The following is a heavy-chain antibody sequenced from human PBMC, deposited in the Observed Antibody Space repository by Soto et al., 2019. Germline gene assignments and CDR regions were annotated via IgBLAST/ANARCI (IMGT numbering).Heavy chain of an antibody. D-gene: IGHD5-12*01. V-gene: IGHV4-34*01. J-gene: IGHJ6*02. Sequence: ASETLSLTCAVYGGSFSGYYWSWIRQPPGKGLEWIGEINHSGSTNYNPSLKSRVTISVDTSKNQFSLKLSSVTAADTAVYYCAGPLTYDVYYYYGMDVWGQGTTVTVSS. CDR2: INHSGST. CDR3: AGPLTYDVYYYYGMDV. CDR1: GGSFSGYY.